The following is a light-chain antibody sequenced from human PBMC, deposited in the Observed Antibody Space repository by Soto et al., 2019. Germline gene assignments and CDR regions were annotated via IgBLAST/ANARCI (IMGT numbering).Light chain of an antibody. J-gene: IGKJ1*01. V-gene: IGKV1-5*03. CDR2: KAS. Sequence: DIQMTQSPSTLSASVGDRVTITCRASQSISTWLAWYQQKPGKAPKLLIYKASSLESGVPSRFSGSGSGTEFTLPISSVQPDDFATYYGQQYNSYSRPFGQGTKVEIK. CDR3: QQYNSYSRP. CDR1: QSISTW.